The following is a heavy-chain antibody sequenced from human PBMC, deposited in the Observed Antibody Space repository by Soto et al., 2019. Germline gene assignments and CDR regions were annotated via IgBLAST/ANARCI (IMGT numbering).Heavy chain of an antibody. CDR1: GFTLSNYW. J-gene: IGHJ4*02. CDR2: ISSDGSGT. V-gene: IGHV3-74*01. CDR3: ARVPYCSSSSCSSYFDS. D-gene: IGHD2-2*01. Sequence: EVQLVESGGGLVQPGGSLRLPCAASGFTLSNYWMHWARQPPGKGLVWVSRISSDGSGTNYAGSMKGRFTISRDNAETTLHLQMTSLRAADTAVYYCARVPYCSSSSCSSYFDSRGQGTLVSVSS.